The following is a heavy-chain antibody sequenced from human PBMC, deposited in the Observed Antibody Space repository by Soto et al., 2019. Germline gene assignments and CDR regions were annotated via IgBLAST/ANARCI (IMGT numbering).Heavy chain of an antibody. D-gene: IGHD2-8*02. V-gene: IGHV4-31*03. CDR1: GASINRDPYY. J-gene: IGHJ6*02. Sequence: QVQVQESGPGLVRPSQTLSLTCTVSGASINRDPYYWSWIRQHPVKGLEWIGYIYYNGDTDYNPSLKSRVTISLXTXKXXISLKLSSVTAADTAVYYCASDQGGKVLKGSGMDVWGQGTTVIVS. CDR3: ASDQGGKVLKGSGMDV. CDR2: IYYNGDT.